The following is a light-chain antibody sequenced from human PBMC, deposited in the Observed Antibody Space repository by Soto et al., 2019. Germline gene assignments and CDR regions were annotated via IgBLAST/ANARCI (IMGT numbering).Light chain of an antibody. CDR3: QQYCSVPLT. CDR2: GAS. V-gene: IGKV3-20*01. Sequence: EIVLTQSPGTLSLSPGERATLSCRASQSVSTSYLAWYQQKPGQAPRLLIYGASSRATGIPDIFSGSGSGADFTLTISRLEPEDFAVYYCQQYCSVPLTFGGGTKVEIK. CDR1: QSVSTSY. J-gene: IGKJ4*01.